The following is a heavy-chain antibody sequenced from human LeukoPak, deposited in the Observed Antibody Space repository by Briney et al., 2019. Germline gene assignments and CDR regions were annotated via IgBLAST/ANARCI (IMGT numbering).Heavy chain of an antibody. Sequence: PSETLSLTCAVYGGSISGYYWTWVRQPPGKGLEWIGYTYYRGSSSFNPSLRSRVTISVDMSKNQVSLKLTSVTAADTAVYYCARERLVDLATIFDYWGQGALVTVSS. CDR2: TYYRGSS. CDR3: ARERLVDLATIFDY. J-gene: IGHJ4*02. D-gene: IGHD5-24*01. CDR1: GGSISGYY. V-gene: IGHV4-59*01.